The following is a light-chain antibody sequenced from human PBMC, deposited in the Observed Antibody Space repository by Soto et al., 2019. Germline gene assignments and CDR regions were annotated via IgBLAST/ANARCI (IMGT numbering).Light chain of an antibody. V-gene: IGKV1-27*01. CDR2: AAS. J-gene: IGKJ4*01. CDR3: QKYNSAPLT. Sequence: DIRMTQSPSSLSASVGDRVTLTCRACQGISNYFAWYQQKPGKNPKLLIYAASTSQSGVPSRFSGSGSGTDFTLTISNLQPEDVATYYCQKYNSAPLTFGGGTKVEIK. CDR1: QGISNY.